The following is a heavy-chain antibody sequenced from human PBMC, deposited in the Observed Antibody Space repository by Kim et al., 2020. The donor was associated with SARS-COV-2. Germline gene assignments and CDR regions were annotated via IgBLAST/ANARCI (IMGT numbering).Heavy chain of an antibody. CDR3: ARGPYGSGWCGTFDI. J-gene: IGHJ3*02. V-gene: IGHV4-34*01. CDR1: GGSFSGYY. CDR2: INHSGST. Sequence: SETLSLTCAVYGGSFSGYYWSWIRQPPGKGLEWIGEINHSGSTNYNPSLKSRVTISVDTSKNQFSLKLSSVTAADTAVYYCARGPYGSGWCGTFDIWGQG. D-gene: IGHD6-19*01.